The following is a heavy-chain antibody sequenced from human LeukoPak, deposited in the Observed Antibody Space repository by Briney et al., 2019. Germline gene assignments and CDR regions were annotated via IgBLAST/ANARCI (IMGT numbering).Heavy chain of an antibody. J-gene: IGHJ3*02. Sequence: GGSLRLTCAASGFTVSSNYMSWVRQAPGKGLEWVSVIYSGGSTYYADSVKGRFTISRDNSKNTLYLQMNSLRAEDTAVYYCAREGYSGSYERVYAFDIWGQGTMVTVSS. V-gene: IGHV3-53*05. CDR1: GFTVSSNY. CDR2: IYSGGST. CDR3: AREGYSGSYERVYAFDI. D-gene: IGHD1-26*01.